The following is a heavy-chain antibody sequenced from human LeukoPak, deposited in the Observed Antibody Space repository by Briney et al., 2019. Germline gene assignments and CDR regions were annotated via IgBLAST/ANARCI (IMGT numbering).Heavy chain of an antibody. CDR1: GFTFSDHA. D-gene: IGHD5-18*01. CDR2: TSAGGDIT. Sequence: GGSLRLSCAASGFTFSDHAMTWVRQTLAKGLESVSSTSAGGDITHYAESVKGRFTISRDNSKSTLYLQMNSLRAEDTAVYYCARGTNTAMVVDNWGQGTLVTVSS. J-gene: IGHJ4*02. CDR3: ARGTNTAMVVDN. V-gene: IGHV3-23*01.